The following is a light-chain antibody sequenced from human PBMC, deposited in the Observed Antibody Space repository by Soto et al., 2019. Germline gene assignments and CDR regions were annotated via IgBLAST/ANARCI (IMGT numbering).Light chain of an antibody. J-gene: IGKJ1*01. CDR1: QSVSSSY. Sequence: EIVLTQSPFTLSLSPGDRATLSCRASQSVSSSYLGWYQQKPGQAPRLLIYDASNRATGIPDRFSGSGSGTDFTLTISRLEPEDFAVYYCQQYGTSPRTFGLGTRWIS. CDR2: DAS. CDR3: QQYGTSPRT. V-gene: IGKV3-20*01.